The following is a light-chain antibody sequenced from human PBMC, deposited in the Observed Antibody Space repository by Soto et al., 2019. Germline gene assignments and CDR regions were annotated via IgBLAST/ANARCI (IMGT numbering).Light chain of an antibody. CDR1: QSVSSN. Sequence: EIVMTQSPATLSVTPGEGATLSCRASQSVSSNFAWYQQKPGQAPRLLIYGASTRATGIPARFSGSGSGTEFTLSISSLQSEDVAVYYCQQYQNWPPTFGGGTKVDI. CDR2: GAS. J-gene: IGKJ4*01. V-gene: IGKV3-15*01. CDR3: QQYQNWPPT.